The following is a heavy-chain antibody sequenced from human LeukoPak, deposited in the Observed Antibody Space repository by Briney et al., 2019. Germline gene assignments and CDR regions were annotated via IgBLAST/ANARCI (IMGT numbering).Heavy chain of an antibody. D-gene: IGHD3-22*01. J-gene: IGHJ4*02. CDR3: AKSFGYYDSSGYYPYYFDH. CDR1: GFTFSSYG. Sequence: GGSLRLSCAASGFTFSSYGMHWVRQAPGKGLEGVAVISYDGSNKYYADSVKGRFTISRDNSKNTLYLQMNSLRAEDTAVYYCAKSFGYYDSSGYYPYYFDHWGQGTLVTVSS. CDR2: ISYDGSNK. V-gene: IGHV3-30*18.